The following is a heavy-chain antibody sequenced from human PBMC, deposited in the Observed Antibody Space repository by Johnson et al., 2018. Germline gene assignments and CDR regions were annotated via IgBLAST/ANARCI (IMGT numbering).Heavy chain of an antibody. CDR3: AGDLSGDYFQH. CDR2: IYSGGST. CDR1: GFTVSSNY. V-gene: IGHV3-53*01. Sequence: VQLVESGGGLIQPGGSLRLSCAASGFTVSSNYMSWVRQAPGKGLEWVSIIYSGGSTYYADSVKGRFTISRDNSKNTLYLQMNSLGGEDTAVYYCAGDLSGDYFQHWGQGTLVTVSA. J-gene: IGHJ1*01. D-gene: IGHD6-25*01.